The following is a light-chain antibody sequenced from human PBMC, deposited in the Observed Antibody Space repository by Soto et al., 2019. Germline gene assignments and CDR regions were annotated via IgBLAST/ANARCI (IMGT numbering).Light chain of an antibody. J-gene: IGKJ1*01. Sequence: DIQMAQSPSSLSASVGDRVTIACRASQGIRNDLDWYQQKPGKAPKRLIYAAFSLQSGVPSRFSGSGSGTEFTLTISSLQPEDSATYYCLQHNSYPWTFGQGTTVEIK. CDR3: LQHNSYPWT. CDR2: AAF. CDR1: QGIRND. V-gene: IGKV1-17*01.